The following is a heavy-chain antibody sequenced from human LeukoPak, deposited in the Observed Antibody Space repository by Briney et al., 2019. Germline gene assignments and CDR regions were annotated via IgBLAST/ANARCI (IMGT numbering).Heavy chain of an antibody. V-gene: IGHV4-39*01. D-gene: IGHD3-3*01. CDR3: ARKHAVFGVVSIPGSVDY. CDR1: GGSISSSSYF. CDR2: IYYTGST. Sequence: SETLSLTCTVSGGSISSSSYFWGWIRQPPGKGLEWIGSIYYTGSTYYNPSLKSRVTISVDTSNNQFSLKLSSVTAADTAVYYCARKHAVFGVVSIPGSVDYWGQGTLVTVSS. J-gene: IGHJ4*02.